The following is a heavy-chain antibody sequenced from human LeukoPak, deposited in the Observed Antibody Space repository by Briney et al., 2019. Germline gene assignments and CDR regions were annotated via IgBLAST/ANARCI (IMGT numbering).Heavy chain of an antibody. D-gene: IGHD3-9*01. CDR1: GCTFSSYW. CDR3: TRDLMDYDVSTGLHHYYMDV. V-gene: IGHV3-74*01. CDR2: INGDGRNI. J-gene: IGHJ6*02. Sequence: GGSLRLSCVASGCTFSSYWMHWVRQDPREGLVWVSRINGDGRNINYADSVRGRFTISRDNAKNTLYLQMNTLRVEDTAVYYCTRDLMDYDVSTGLHHYYMDVWGQGTTVTVSS.